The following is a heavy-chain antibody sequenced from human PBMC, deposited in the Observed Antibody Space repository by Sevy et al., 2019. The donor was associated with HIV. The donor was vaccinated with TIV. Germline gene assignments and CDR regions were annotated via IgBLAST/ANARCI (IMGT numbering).Heavy chain of an antibody. CDR2: ISYDGSNK. Sequence: GGSLRLSCAASGFTFSSYAMHWVRQAPGKGLEWVAVISYDGSNKYYADSVKGRFTISRDNSKNTLYLQMNRRRAEDTAVYYCAGGPYGSGSYYVYYYYYGMDVWGQGTTVTVSS. CDR3: AGGPYGSGSYYVYYYYYGMDV. D-gene: IGHD3-10*01. J-gene: IGHJ6*02. CDR1: GFTFSSYA. V-gene: IGHV3-30-3*01.